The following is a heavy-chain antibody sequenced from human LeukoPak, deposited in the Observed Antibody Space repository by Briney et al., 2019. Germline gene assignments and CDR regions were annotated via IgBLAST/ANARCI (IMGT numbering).Heavy chain of an antibody. CDR2: ISHTSLNI. J-gene: IGHJ4*02. Sequence: GGSLRLSCAASGFTFSNYGMNWVRQAPGKGPEWVSSISHTSLNIYHADSVKGRFTISRDNAKNSLYLQMNSLRAEDTAVYYCARGAGGIAAAEDYWGQGTLVTVSS. V-gene: IGHV3-21*01. CDR3: ARGAGGIAAAEDY. D-gene: IGHD6-13*01. CDR1: GFTFSNYG.